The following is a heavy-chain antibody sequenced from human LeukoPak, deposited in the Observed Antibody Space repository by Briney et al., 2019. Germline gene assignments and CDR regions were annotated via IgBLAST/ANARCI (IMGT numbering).Heavy chain of an antibody. CDR3: ARDQGVYYDSSGYYTPWGAFDI. J-gene: IGHJ3*02. CDR1: GGTFSSYA. D-gene: IGHD3-22*01. CDR2: IIPIFGTA. V-gene: IGHV1-69*13. Sequence: SVKVSCKASGGTFSSYAISWVRQAPGQGLEWMGGIIPIFGTANYAQKFQGRVTITADESTSTAYMELSSLRSEDTAVYYCARDQGVYYDSSGYYTPWGAFDIWGQGTMVTVSS.